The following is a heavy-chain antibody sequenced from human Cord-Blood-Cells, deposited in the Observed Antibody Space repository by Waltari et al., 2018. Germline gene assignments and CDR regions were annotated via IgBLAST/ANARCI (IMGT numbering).Heavy chain of an antibody. CDR1: GYTFTAFH. V-gene: IGHV1-2*02. J-gene: IGHJ3*02. CDR2: INPNSGGT. Sequence: QVQLVQSGAEVKKPGASVKVACKASGYTFTAFHIHWLPQAPGQGLEWMGWINPNSGGTNYAQKFQGRVTMTRDTSISTAYMELSRLRSDDTAVYYCARVRSDVIAARPRNAFDIWGQGTMVTVSS. D-gene: IGHD6-6*01. CDR3: ARVRSDVIAARPRNAFDI.